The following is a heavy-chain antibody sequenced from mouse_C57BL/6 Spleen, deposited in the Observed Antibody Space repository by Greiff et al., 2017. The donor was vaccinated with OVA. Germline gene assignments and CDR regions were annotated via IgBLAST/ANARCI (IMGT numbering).Heavy chain of an antibody. Sequence: EVQGVESGGDLVKPGGSLKLSCAASGFTFSSYGMSWVRQTPDKRLEWVATISSGGSYTYYPDSAKGRFTISRDNAKNTLYLQMSSLKSEDTAMYYCARANWDEAYYFDYWGQGTTLTVSS. J-gene: IGHJ2*01. CDR1: GFTFSSYG. D-gene: IGHD4-1*01. CDR3: ARANWDEAYYFDY. V-gene: IGHV5-6*01. CDR2: ISSGGSYT.